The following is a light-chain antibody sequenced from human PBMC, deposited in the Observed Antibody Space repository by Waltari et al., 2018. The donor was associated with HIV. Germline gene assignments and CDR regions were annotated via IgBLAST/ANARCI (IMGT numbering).Light chain of an antibody. Sequence: QSVLTQPPSVSAAPGQRVTISCSGISSNIGNNYVSSYQHLPGAAPKLLIHDKNNRPAGSPDRFAGSKAGTAAPLVSTGHERGDEADYYGGTWDSSLSAVFGGGTKLTVL. CDR3: GTWDSSLSAV. CDR1: SSNIGNNY. J-gene: IGLJ3*02. CDR2: DKN. V-gene: IGLV1-51*01.